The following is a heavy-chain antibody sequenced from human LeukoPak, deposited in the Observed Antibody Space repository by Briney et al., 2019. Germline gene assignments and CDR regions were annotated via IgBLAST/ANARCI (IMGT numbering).Heavy chain of an antibody. D-gene: IGHD3-22*01. J-gene: IGHJ4*02. CDR3: ARDVGEEHYYDSSGPIIG. CDR1: GFTFSNYA. V-gene: IGHV3-21*01. Sequence: GGSLRLSCAASGFTFSNYAMSWVRQAPGKGLEWVSSISSSSSYIYYADSVKGRFTISRDNAKNSLYLQMNSLRAEDTAVYYCARDVGEEHYYDSSGPIIGWGQGTLVTVSS. CDR2: ISSSSSYI.